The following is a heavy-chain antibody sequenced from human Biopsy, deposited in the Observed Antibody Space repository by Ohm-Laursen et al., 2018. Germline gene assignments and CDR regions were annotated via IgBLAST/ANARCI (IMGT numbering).Heavy chain of an antibody. Sequence: GSLRLSCTASGFTFSTYAMNWVRQAPGQGLEWISYISSTSSATDYADSVKGRFTVSRDNAKNSLFLQMNSLRAEDTAVYYCARRDIWGQGTTVTVSS. V-gene: IGHV3-48*01. CDR2: ISSTSSAT. J-gene: IGHJ3*02. CDR3: ARRDI. CDR1: GFTFSTYA.